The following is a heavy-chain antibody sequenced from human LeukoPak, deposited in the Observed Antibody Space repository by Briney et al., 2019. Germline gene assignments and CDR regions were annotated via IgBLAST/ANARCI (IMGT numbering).Heavy chain of an antibody. V-gene: IGHV1-8*01. D-gene: IGHD6-6*01. CDR3: ARGGIAAPRIHNAFDI. Sequence: GASVKVSCKASGYTFTSYDINWVRQATGQGLEWMGWMNPNSGNTGYAQKFQGRVTITTDESTSTAYMELSSLRSEDTAVYYCARGGIAAPRIHNAFDIWGQGTMVTVSS. CDR2: MNPNSGNT. J-gene: IGHJ3*02. CDR1: GYTFTSYD.